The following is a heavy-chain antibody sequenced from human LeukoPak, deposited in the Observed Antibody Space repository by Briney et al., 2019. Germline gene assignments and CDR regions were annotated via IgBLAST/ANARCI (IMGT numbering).Heavy chain of an antibody. Sequence: PGGSLRLSCAASGFVFSGYAMTWVRQAPGKGLEWVSAISGVGTDPYYADSVRGRFTISRDNSKNTLHLQMNSLRAEDTAVYYCARAVPFVDCYGQGTLVTVSS. CDR2: ISGVGTDP. J-gene: IGHJ4*02. V-gene: IGHV3-23*01. CDR1: GFVFSGYA. D-gene: IGHD3-10*01. CDR3: ARAVPFVDC.